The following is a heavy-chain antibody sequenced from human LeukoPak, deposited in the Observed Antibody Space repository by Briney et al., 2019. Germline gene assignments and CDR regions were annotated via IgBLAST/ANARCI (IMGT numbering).Heavy chain of an antibody. CDR3: ARVRRGSRNYYYYMDV. D-gene: IGHD6-13*01. Sequence: SETLSLTCAAYGGSFSGYYWSWIRQPPGKGLEWIGEINHSGSTNYNPSLKSRVTISVDTSKDQFSLKLSSVTAADTAVYYCARVRRGSRNYYYYMDVWGKGTTVTVSS. CDR1: GGSFSGYY. V-gene: IGHV4-34*01. CDR2: INHSGST. J-gene: IGHJ6*03.